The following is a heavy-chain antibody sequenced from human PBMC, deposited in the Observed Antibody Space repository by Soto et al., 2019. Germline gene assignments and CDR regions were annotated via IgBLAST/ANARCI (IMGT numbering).Heavy chain of an antibody. Sequence: GGSLRLSCAASGFTVSNNYMSWVRQAPGKGLEWVSVVYSGGSTYYADSVKGRFTISRDNSKNTVCLQMNSLRAEGTAVYYCARDLVLTGYSDYYYYGMDVWGQGTTVTVS. CDR1: GFTVSNNY. CDR3: ARDLVLTGYSDYYYYGMDV. D-gene: IGHD3-9*01. CDR2: VYSGGST. V-gene: IGHV3-53*01. J-gene: IGHJ6*02.